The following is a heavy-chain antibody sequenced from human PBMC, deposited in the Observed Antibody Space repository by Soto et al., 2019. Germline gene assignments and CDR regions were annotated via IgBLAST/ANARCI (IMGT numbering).Heavy chain of an antibody. CDR1: GFTFSGYG. V-gene: IGHV3-33*01. CDR2: IWYDGSNK. Sequence: ESGGGVVQPGRSLRLSCTASGFTFSGYGMHWVRQAPGKGLEWVAVIWYDGSNKYYADSVKGRFTISRDNSKNTLYLQMNSLGAGDTAVYHCAREVLGLDYWGQGTLVTVSS. J-gene: IGHJ4*02. CDR3: AREVLGLDY.